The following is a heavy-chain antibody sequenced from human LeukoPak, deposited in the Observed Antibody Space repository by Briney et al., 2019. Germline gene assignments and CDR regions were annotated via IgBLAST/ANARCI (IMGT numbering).Heavy chain of an antibody. CDR3: ARERYSSGWYNHYFDY. CDR1: GGSISSGDYY. D-gene: IGHD6-19*01. CDR2: IYYSGST. J-gene: IGHJ4*02. V-gene: IGHV4-30-4*08. Sequence: PSETLSLTCTVSGGSISSGDYYWSWIRQPPGKGLEWIGYIYYSGSTYYNPSLKSRVTISVDTSKNQFSLKLSSVTAADTAVYYCARERYSSGWYNHYFDYWGQGTLVTVSS.